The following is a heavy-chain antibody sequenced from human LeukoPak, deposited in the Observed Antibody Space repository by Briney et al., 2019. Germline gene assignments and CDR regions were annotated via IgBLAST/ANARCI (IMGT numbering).Heavy chain of an antibody. CDR2: IYSGGST. Sequence: GGSLRLSCAASGFTVSSNYMCWVRQAPGKGLEWVSVIYSGGSTYHADSVKGRFTISRDNSKNTLYLQMNSLRAEDTAVYYCAKPYYYYDSHPVGAFDIWGQGTMVTVSS. D-gene: IGHD3-22*01. CDR3: AKPYYYYDSHPVGAFDI. CDR1: GFTVSSNY. J-gene: IGHJ3*02. V-gene: IGHV3-53*05.